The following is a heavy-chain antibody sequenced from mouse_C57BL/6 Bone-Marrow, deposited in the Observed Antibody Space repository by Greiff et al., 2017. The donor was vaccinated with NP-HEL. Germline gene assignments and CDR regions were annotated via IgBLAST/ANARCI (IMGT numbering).Heavy chain of an antibody. Sequence: QVQLQQSGAELVKPGASVKMSCKASGYTFTSYWITWVKQRPGQGLEWIGDIYPGSGSTNYNEKFKSKATLTVDTSSSTAYLQLSSLTSEDSADYYGTRILHWYCDVWGTGTTVTVSS. CDR1: GYTFTSYW. CDR3: TRILHWYCDV. J-gene: IGHJ1*03. V-gene: IGHV1-55*01. CDR2: IYPGSGST.